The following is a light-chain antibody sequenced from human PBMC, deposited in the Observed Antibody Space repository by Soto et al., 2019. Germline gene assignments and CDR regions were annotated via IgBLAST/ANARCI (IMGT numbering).Light chain of an antibody. CDR2: ANI. CDR3: QSYDSSLSGWV. V-gene: IGLV1-40*01. CDR1: SSNIGAGYD. J-gene: IGLJ3*02. Sequence: QPVLTQPPSVSGAPGQRVTISCTGSSSNIGAGYDVHWYKQVAGTAPTLLIFANINRPSGVPDRFSGSKSGTSASLAITGLQAEDEADYYCQSYDSSLSGWVFGGGTKLTVL.